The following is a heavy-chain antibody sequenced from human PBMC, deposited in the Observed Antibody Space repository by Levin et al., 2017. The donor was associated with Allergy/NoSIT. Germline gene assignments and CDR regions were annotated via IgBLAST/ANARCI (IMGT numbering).Heavy chain of an antibody. J-gene: IGHJ6*03. D-gene: IGHD2-2*01. V-gene: IGHV3-21*01. CDR3: ARGYCSSTSCYAYYYYMDV. CDR2: ISSSSSYI. Sequence: GESLKISCAASGFTFSSYSMNWVRQAPGKGLEWVSSISSSSSYIYYADSVKGRFTISRDNAKNSLYLQMNSLRAEDTAVYYCARGYCSSTSCYAYYYYMDVWGKGTTVTVSS. CDR1: GFTFSSYS.